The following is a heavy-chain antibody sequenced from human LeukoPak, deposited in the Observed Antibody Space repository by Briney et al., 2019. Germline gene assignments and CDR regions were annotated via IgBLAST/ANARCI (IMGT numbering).Heavy chain of an antibody. J-gene: IGHJ4*02. CDR2: ISGSGGST. CDR3: AKDSEPGGYSYGYYFDY. CDR1: GFTFSSYA. V-gene: IGHV3-23*01. Sequence: GGSLRLSCAASGFTFSSYAMSWVRQAPGKGLEWVSAISGSGGSTYYADSVKGRFIISRDNSKNTLYLQMNSLRAEDTAVYYCAKDSEPGGYSYGYYFDYWGQGTLVTVSS. D-gene: IGHD5-18*01.